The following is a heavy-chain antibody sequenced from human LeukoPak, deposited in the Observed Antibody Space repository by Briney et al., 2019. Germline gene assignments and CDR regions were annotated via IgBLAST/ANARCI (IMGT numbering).Heavy chain of an antibody. J-gene: IGHJ3*02. Sequence: GGSLRLSCAASGFTFDDYAMHWVRQAPGKGLEWVSSISSSSSYIYYADSVKGRFTISRDNAKNSLYLQMNSLRAEDTAVYYCARVGYSSGWYKGAFDIWGQGTMVTVSS. CDR2: ISSSSSYI. CDR1: GFTFDDYA. V-gene: IGHV3-21*01. D-gene: IGHD6-19*01. CDR3: ARVGYSSGWYKGAFDI.